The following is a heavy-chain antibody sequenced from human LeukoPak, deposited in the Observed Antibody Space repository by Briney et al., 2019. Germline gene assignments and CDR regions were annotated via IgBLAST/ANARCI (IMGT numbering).Heavy chain of an antibody. Sequence: GASVTVSCTASGYTFTSYGISWVRQAPGQGLEWMGWISAYNGNTNYAQKLQGRVTMTTGTSTSTAYMELRSLRSDDTAVYYCARDRSVERRFDYWGQGTLVTVSS. J-gene: IGHJ4*02. V-gene: IGHV1-18*01. D-gene: IGHD1-1*01. CDR1: GYTFTSYG. CDR2: ISAYNGNT. CDR3: ARDRSVERRFDY.